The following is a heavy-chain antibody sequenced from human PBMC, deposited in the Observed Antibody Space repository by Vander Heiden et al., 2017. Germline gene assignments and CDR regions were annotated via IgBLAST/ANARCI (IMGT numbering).Heavy chain of an antibody. CDR2: IKRMTDGGTS. V-gene: IGHV3-15*01. J-gene: IGHJ4*02. Sequence: EVQLVESGGGLVQPEASIRLTCDASGFSVRTDWMSWVRQAPGKGLEWIGRIKRMTDGGTSDYAAPVKGRFSISRDDSKNTVYLQMNSLKTEDTAIYFCATLRDYYDSSGLDKWGQGTLVTVSS. CDR3: ATLRDYYDSSGLDK. CDR1: GFSVRTDW. D-gene: IGHD3-22*01.